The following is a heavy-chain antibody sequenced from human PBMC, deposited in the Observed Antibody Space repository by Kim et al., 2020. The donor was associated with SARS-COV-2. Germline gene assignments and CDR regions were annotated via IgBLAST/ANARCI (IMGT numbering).Heavy chain of an antibody. D-gene: IGHD2-2*01. CDR3: ARDCSSTSCHDNDY. V-gene: IGHV3-7*03. CDR1: GFTFSSYW. CDR2: IKQDGSEK. Sequence: GGSLRLSCAASGFTFSSYWMSWVRQAPGKGLEWVANIKQDGSEKYYVDSGKGRFTISRDNAKNSLYLQMNSLRAEDTAVYYCARDCSSTSCHDNDYWGQGTLVTVSS. J-gene: IGHJ4*02.